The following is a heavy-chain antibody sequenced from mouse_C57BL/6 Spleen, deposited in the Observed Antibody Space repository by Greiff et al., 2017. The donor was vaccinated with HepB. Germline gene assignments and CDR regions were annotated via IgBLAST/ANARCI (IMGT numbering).Heavy chain of an antibody. D-gene: IGHD4-1*02. CDR2: ISNGGGST. CDR3: ARHQLGLYYAMDY. Sequence: DVKLVESGGGLVQPGGSLKLSCAASGFTFSDYYMYWVRQTPEKRLEWVAYISNGGGSTYYPDTVKGRFTISRDNAKNTLYLQMSRLKSEDTAMYYCARHQLGLYYAMDYWGQGTSVTVSS. V-gene: IGHV5-12*01. CDR1: GFTFSDYY. J-gene: IGHJ4*01.